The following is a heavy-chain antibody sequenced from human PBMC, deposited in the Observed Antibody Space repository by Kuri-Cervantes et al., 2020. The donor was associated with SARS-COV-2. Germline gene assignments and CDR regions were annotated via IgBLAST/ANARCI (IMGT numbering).Heavy chain of an antibody. J-gene: IGHJ4*02. CDR3: ARADYSSSWFDY. D-gene: IGHD6-13*01. CDR2: IYTSGST. V-gene: IGHV4-4*07. CDR1: GGSISSYY. Sequence: EALKISCAVAGGSISSYYWSLSQQPAGKVLEGIGRIYTSGSTNYNPSLKSRVTMSVDTSKNQFSLKLSSVTAADTDVYYCARADYSSSWFDYWGQGTLVTVSS.